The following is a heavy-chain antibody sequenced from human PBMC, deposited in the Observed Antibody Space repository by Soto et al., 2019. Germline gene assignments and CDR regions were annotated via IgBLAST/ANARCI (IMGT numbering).Heavy chain of an antibody. CDR3: AIIGSGDYSDFDY. V-gene: IGHV1-18*01. CDR2: IRPNDGHT. D-gene: IGHD4-4*01. J-gene: IGHJ4*02. CDR1: GYTFTSYG. Sequence: ASVKVSCKGLGYTFTSYGISWVRQAPGQGLEWMGWIRPNDGHTNYAQKFQDRVTMTRDTSTTTVYMDLRSLGSDDTAVYYCAIIGSGDYSDFDYWGQGTLFTVSS.